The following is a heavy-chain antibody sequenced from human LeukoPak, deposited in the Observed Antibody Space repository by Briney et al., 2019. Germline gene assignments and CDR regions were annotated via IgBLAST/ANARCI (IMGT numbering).Heavy chain of an antibody. Sequence: QPGGSLRLSCAASGFTFSSYWMSWVRQAPGKGLEWVANIKQDGSEKYYVDSVKGRFTISRDNSKNTLYLQINSLRVEDTAVYYCTKGGTNEMATSVWGQGTLVTVSS. CDR3: TKGGTNEMATSV. CDR1: GFTFSSYW. V-gene: IGHV3-7*01. D-gene: IGHD5-24*01. CDR2: IKQDGSEK. J-gene: IGHJ4*02.